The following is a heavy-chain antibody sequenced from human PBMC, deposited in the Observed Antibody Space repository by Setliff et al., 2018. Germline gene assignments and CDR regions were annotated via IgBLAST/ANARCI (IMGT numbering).Heavy chain of an antibody. CDR2: IKQDGSEK. CDR1: GFTFSRYW. Sequence: PGGSLRLSCAASGFTFSRYWMSWVRQAPGKGLEWVANIKQDGSEKYYVDSVKGRFTISRDNAKNSLYLQMNSLRAEDTAVYYCARDHVYGPQFYYYYYGMDVWGQGTTVTVSS. CDR3: ARDHVYGPQFYYYYYGMDV. V-gene: IGHV3-7*01. J-gene: IGHJ6*02. D-gene: IGHD3-10*01.